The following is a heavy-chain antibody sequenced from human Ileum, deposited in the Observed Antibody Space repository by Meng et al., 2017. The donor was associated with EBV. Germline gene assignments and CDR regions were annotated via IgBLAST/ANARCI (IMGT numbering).Heavy chain of an antibody. CDR3: ASSDYYRSDY. CDR2: TSHSGST. Sequence: MQEPGQGLVKLSETRSHTGAGSGGAISRSDWWIWVRQPPGKGLEWIGETSHSGSTNYSPSLKSRVTISLDKSKNQLSLKLNSVTAADTAVYYCASSDYYRSDYWGQGTLVTVSS. D-gene: IGHD3-22*01. V-gene: IGHV4-4*02. J-gene: IGHJ4*02. CDR1: GGAISRSDW.